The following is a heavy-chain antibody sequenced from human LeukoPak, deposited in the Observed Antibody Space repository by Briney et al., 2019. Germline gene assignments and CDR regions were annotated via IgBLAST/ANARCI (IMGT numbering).Heavy chain of an antibody. Sequence: GGSLRLSCAASGFTFSSYAMHWVRQAPGKGLEWVAVISYDGSNKYYADSVKGRFTISRDNSKNTLYLQMNSLRAEDTAVYYCARVMEWELLDYWGQGTLVTVSS. CDR3: ARVMEWELLDY. CDR1: GFTFSSYA. J-gene: IGHJ4*02. CDR2: ISYDGSNK. V-gene: IGHV3-30-3*01. D-gene: IGHD1-26*01.